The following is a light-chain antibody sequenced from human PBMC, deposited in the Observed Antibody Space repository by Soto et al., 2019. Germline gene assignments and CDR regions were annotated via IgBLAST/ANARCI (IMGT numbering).Light chain of an antibody. Sequence: DILMTQSPSSLSASVGDRVTITCRASQGIREYLGWYQKKPGKPPKLLIYSASNWQSGVPSRFSGSGSGTDFTLTISSLQPEDVATYYCQSYNSAPRPFGQGTRVEI. CDR1: QGIREY. J-gene: IGKJ1*01. V-gene: IGKV1-27*01. CDR2: SAS. CDR3: QSYNSAPRP.